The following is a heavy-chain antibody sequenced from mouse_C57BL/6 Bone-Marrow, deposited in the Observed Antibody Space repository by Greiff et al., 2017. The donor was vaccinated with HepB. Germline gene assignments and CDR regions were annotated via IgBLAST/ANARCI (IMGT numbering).Heavy chain of an antibody. J-gene: IGHJ2*01. CDR3: ARDCDLYYFDY. Sequence: EVMLVESGGGLVKPGGSLKLSCAASGFTFSSYAMSWVRQTPEKRLEWVATISDGGSYTYYPDNVKGRFTISRDNAKNNLYLQMSHLKSEDTAMYYCARDCDLYYFDYWGQGTTLTVSS. V-gene: IGHV5-4*01. CDR2: ISDGGSYT. CDR1: GFTFSSYA. D-gene: IGHD2-4*01.